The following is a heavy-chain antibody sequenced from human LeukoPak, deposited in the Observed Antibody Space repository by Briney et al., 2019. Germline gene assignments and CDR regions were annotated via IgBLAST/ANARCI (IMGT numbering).Heavy chain of an antibody. CDR2: ISYDGSNK. V-gene: IGHV3-30*03. J-gene: IGHJ4*02. CDR3: ASSSWYGAHFDY. CDR1: GFTFSSYS. Sequence: GRSLRLSCAASGFTFSSYSMHWVRQAPGKGLEWVAVISYDGSNKYYADSVKGRFTISRDNSKNTLYLQMNSLRAEDTAVYYCASSSWYGAHFDYWGQGTLVTVSS. D-gene: IGHD6-13*01.